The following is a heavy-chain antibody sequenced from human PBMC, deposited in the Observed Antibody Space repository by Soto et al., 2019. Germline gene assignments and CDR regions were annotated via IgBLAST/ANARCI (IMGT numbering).Heavy chain of an antibody. J-gene: IGHJ4*02. Sequence: EVQLLESGGGLVQPGGSWRLSCAASGFTLSTYPMGWVRQPPGKGLEWVSAISGSGGSTYYADSVKGRFTISRDNSKNTLYLQMNSLRAEDTAVYYCAATFYFDYWGQGTLVTVSS. CDR2: ISGSGGST. CDR3: AATFYFDY. CDR1: GFTLSTYP. D-gene: IGHD1-26*01. V-gene: IGHV3-23*01.